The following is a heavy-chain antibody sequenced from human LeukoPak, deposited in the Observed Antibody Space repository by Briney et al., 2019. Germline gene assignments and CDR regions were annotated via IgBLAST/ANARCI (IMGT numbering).Heavy chain of an antibody. CDR1: GGSISSYY. Sequence: KPSEALSLTCTVSGGSISSYYWSWIRQPPGKGLEWLGYIYYSGSTNYNPSLKSRVTISVDTSKNQFSLKLSSVTAAGTAVYYCASARPGAPASFDYWGQGTLVTVSS. CDR2: IYYSGST. V-gene: IGHV4-59*12. D-gene: IGHD1-1*01. CDR3: ASARPGAPASFDY. J-gene: IGHJ4*02.